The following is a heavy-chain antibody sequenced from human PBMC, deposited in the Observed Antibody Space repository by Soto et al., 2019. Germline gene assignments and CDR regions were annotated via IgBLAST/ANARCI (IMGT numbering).Heavy chain of an antibody. Sequence: GGSQRLSCAASGFTFSSYAMHWVRQAPGKGLEWVAVISYDGSNKYYADSVKGRFTISRDNSKNTLYLQMNSLRAEDTAVYYCARDQRVAGIAPIDYWGQGTLVTVSS. CDR3: ARDQRVAGIAPIDY. D-gene: IGHD6-19*01. CDR1: GFTFSSYA. CDR2: ISYDGSNK. J-gene: IGHJ4*02. V-gene: IGHV3-30-3*01.